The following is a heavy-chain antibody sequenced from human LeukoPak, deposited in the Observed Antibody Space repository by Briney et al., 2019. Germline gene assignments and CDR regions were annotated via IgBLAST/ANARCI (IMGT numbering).Heavy chain of an antibody. CDR1: GFTFSSYS. J-gene: IGHJ4*02. CDR2: ISSSSSTI. V-gene: IGHV3-48*01. Sequence: GGSLRLSCAASGFTFSSYSMNWVRQAPGKGLEWVSYISSSSSTIYYADSVKGRFTISRDNARNSLYLQVNSLRAEDTAVYYCARDPGYWGQGTLVTVSS. CDR3: ARDPGY.